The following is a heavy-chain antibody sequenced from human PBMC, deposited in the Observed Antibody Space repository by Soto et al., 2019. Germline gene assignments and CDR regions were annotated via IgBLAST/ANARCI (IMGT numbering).Heavy chain of an antibody. CDR2: IYPGDSDT. CDR3: ARHGFYGDYSSNYFDP. Sequence: GESLKLSCKGSGYSFTSYWIGWVRQMPGKGLEWMGIIYPGDSDTRYSPSFQGQVTISADKSINTAYLQWSSLKASDTAMYYCARHGFYGDYSSNYFDPWGQGTLVTVSS. J-gene: IGHJ5*02. CDR1: GYSFTSYW. D-gene: IGHD4-17*01. V-gene: IGHV5-51*01.